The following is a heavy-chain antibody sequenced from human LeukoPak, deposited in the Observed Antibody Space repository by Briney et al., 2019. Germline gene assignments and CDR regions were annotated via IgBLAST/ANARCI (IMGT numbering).Heavy chain of an antibody. CDR3: AKDHGSGSYHDPNWFDP. CDR1: GFTFSSYG. V-gene: IGHV3-30*18. D-gene: IGHD3-10*01. CDR2: ISYDGSYK. Sequence: PGGSLGLSCAASGFTFSSYGMHWVRQAPGKGLDWVTVISYDGSYKYYAKSVKGRFTISRDNSKKTLYLQMNSLRAEDTAVYYCAKDHGSGSYHDPNWFDPWGQGTLVTVSS. J-gene: IGHJ5*02.